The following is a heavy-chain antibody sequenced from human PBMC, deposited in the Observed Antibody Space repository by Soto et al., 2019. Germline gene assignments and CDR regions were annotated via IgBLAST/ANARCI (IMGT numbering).Heavy chain of an antibody. D-gene: IGHD6-19*01. CDR2: ISGTGTNT. CDR1: GFTFSSYA. J-gene: IGHJ4*01. CDR3: AKDQIAVAGSTFDF. Sequence: EVRLLESGGGLVQPGGSLRLSCVASGFTFSSYAMSWVRQAPGRGLEWVSGISGTGTNTYYADSVKGRFTISRDNSKKTVYLQMNSLRAEDTAVYFCAKDQIAVAGSTFDFWGHGTRVTVSS. V-gene: IGHV3-23*01.